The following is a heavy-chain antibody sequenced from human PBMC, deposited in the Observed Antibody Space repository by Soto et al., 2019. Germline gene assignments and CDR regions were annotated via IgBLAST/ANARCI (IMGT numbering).Heavy chain of an antibody. D-gene: IGHD1-1*01. CDR1: GFTFSSYG. CDR3: AKDGGNWNNHDGMDV. Sequence: QVQLVESGGGVVQPGRSLRLSCAASGFTFSSYGIHWVRQAPGKGLEWVAVISYDGSNKEYADTVKGRFTISRDNSKDTLDLKMNSLRVEERAGYYWAKDGGNWNNHDGMDVWGQGPTVTVSS. CDR2: ISYDGSNK. J-gene: IGHJ6*02. V-gene: IGHV3-30*18.